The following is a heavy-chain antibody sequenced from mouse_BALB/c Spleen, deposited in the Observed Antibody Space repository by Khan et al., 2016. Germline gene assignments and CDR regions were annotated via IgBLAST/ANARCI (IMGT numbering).Heavy chain of an antibody. D-gene: IGHD3-1*01. J-gene: IGHJ3*01. V-gene: IGHV1S136*01. CDR2: INPYNDGT. Sequence: VQLQQSGPELVKPVASVKMSCKASGYTFTSYVLHWVKQKPGQGLEWIGYINPYNDGTKNNEKFKGKATLTSDKSSSTAYMELSSLTSEDSAVYYCARSRGSSGLFAYWGQGTLVSVSA. CDR3: ARSRGSSGLFAY. CDR1: GYTFTSYV.